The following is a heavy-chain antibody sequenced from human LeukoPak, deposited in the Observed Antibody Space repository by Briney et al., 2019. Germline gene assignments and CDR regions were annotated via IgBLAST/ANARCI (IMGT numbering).Heavy chain of an antibody. J-gene: IGHJ4*02. CDR3: ARRAGCSSTSCYCDY. Sequence: SETLSLTCTVSGGSISSSSYYWGWIRQPPGKGLEWIGSIYYSGSTYYNPSLKSRVTISVDTSKNQFSLKLSSVTAADTAVCYCARRAGCSSTSCYCDYWGQGTLVTVSS. D-gene: IGHD2-2*01. V-gene: IGHV4-39*01. CDR2: IYYSGST. CDR1: GGSISSSSYY.